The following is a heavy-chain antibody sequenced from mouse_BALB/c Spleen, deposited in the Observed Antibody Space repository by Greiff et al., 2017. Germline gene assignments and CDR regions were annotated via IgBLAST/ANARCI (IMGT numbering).Heavy chain of an antibody. J-gene: IGHJ1*01. Sequence: QVQLQQSGADLVKPGASVKLSCKASGYTFTSYYMYWVKQRPGQGLEWIGEINPSNGCTNFHYPFKIKATLTVDKSSRTAYMQLSSLTSEDSAVYYCTRRYDYDVYWYFDVWGAGTTVTVSS. CDR3: TRRYDYDVYWYFDV. V-gene: IGHV1S81*02. CDR1: GYTFTSYY. D-gene: IGHD2-4*01. CDR2: INPSNGCT.